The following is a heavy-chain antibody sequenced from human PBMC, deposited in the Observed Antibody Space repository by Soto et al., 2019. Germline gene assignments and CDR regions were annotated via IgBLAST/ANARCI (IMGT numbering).Heavy chain of an antibody. CDR3: ARGNQGANPTSYGMDV. V-gene: IGHV4-34*01. Sequence: KTSETLSLTCAVYGGSFSGYYWSWIRQPPGKGLEWIGEINHSGSTNYNPSLKSRVTISVDTSKNQFSLKLSSVTAADTAVYYCARGNQGANPTSYGMDVWGQGTTVTVSS. CDR1: GGSFSGYY. CDR2: INHSGST. D-gene: IGHD3-16*01. J-gene: IGHJ6*02.